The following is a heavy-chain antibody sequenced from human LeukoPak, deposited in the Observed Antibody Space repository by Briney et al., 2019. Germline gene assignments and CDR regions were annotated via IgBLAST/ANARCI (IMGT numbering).Heavy chain of an antibody. CDR1: GLPFSTYG. CDR3: ANHRSAFEF. V-gene: IGHV3-23*01. CDR2: ISGSATGHIT. J-gene: IGHJ5*01. Sequence: PGGSLRLSCAASGLPFSTYGMSWVRQSPGKGLVWVSAISGSATGHITNYADSVKGRFTISRDNDKNTLYLQMNSLRVEDTAVYYCANHRSAFEFWGHGTLVTVSS.